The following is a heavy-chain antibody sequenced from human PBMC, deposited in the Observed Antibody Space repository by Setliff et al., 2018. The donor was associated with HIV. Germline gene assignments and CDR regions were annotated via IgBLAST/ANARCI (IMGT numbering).Heavy chain of an antibody. CDR2: ISYDGRSI. Sequence: GGSLRLSCVASGFTFRDFAMHWVRQAPGKGLEWVSAISYDGRSIQYADSVKGRFTISRDNSKNTLFLQMNSLKVEDTAIYYCTKGVQRFRPYYFDSWGQGALVTVSS. CDR1: GFTFRDFA. D-gene: IGHD3-10*01. CDR3: TKGVQRFRPYYFDS. V-gene: IGHV3-30*07. J-gene: IGHJ4*02.